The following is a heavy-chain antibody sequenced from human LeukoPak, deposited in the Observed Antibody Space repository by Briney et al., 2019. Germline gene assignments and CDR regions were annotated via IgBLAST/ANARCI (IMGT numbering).Heavy chain of an antibody. J-gene: IGHJ4*02. V-gene: IGHV1-69*01. CDR3: ARNLYCTDSGCYP. CDR2: IIPLVNTA. D-gene: IGHD2-8*01. CDR1: GDTFSTYA. Sequence: ASVKVSCKASGDTFSTYAITWVRQAPGQRRDWMGEIIPLVNTASYAQKFQGRVTITADESTRTVYMELTRLTSEDTAVYYCARNLYCTDSGCYPWGQGTLVTVSS.